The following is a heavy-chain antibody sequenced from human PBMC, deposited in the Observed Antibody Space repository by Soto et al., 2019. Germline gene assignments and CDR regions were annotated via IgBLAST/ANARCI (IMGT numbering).Heavy chain of an antibody. CDR3: ARLYGGKAFDY. CDR2: IYYSGST. Sequence: SETLSLTCTVSGGSISSSSYYWGWIRQPPGKGLEWIGSIYYSGSTYYNPSLKSRVTISVDTSKNQFSLKLSSVTAADTAVYYCARLYGGKAFDYWGQGTLVTVSS. V-gene: IGHV4-39*01. D-gene: IGHD2-15*01. J-gene: IGHJ4*02. CDR1: GGSISSSSYY.